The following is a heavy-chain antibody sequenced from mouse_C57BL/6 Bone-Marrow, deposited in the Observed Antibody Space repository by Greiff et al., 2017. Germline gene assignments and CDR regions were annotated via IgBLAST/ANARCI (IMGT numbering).Heavy chain of an antibody. CDR2: IWRGGST. V-gene: IGHV2-5*01. J-gene: IGHJ4*01. Sequence: VKLVESGPGLVQPSQSLSITCTVSGFSLTSYGVHWVRQSPGKGLEWLGVIWRGGSTDYNAAFMSRLSITKDNSKSQVFFKMNSLQADDTAIYYCAKDDYDGDYAMDYWGQGTSVTVSS. CDR3: AKDDYDGDYAMDY. D-gene: IGHD2-4*01. CDR1: GFSLTSYG.